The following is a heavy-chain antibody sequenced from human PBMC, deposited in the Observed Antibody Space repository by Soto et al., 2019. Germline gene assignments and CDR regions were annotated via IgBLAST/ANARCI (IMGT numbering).Heavy chain of an antibody. V-gene: IGHV5-51*01. CDR2: IYPGDSDT. Sequence: RGESLKISCKGSGYSFTSYWIGRVRQMPGKGLEWMGIIYPGDSDTRYSPSFQGQVTISADKSISTAYLQWSSLKASNTAMYYCARQGCSSTSCYVEYYYYYYMDVWGKGTTVTVSS. CDR3: ARQGCSSTSCYVEYYYYYYMDV. D-gene: IGHD2-2*01. J-gene: IGHJ6*03. CDR1: GYSFTSYW.